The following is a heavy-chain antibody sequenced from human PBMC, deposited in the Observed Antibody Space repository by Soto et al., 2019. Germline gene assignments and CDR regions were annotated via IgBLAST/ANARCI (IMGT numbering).Heavy chain of an antibody. CDR1: GFTFSSYA. CDR3: ASGEVGATRQPFDY. D-gene: IGHD1-26*01. CDR2: ISYDGSNK. V-gene: IGHV3-30-3*01. J-gene: IGHJ4*02. Sequence: QVQLVESGGGVVQPGRSLRLSCAASGFTFSSYAMHWVRQAPGKGLEWVAVISYDGSNKYYADSVKGRFTISRDNSKNTLYLQMNSLRAEDTAVYYCASGEVGATRQPFDYWGQGTLVTVSS.